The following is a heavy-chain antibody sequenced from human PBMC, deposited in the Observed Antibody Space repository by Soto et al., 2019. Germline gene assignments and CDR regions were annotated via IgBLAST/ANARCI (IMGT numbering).Heavy chain of an antibody. CDR2: TNPNSGGT. D-gene: IGHD6-13*01. J-gene: IGHJ3*02. CDR3: AREVNPTLYSSSWYRRGCDAFDI. CDR1: GYTFTGYY. V-gene: IGHV1-2*02. Sequence: QVQLVQSGAEVKKPGASVKVSCKASGYTFTGYYVHWVRQAPGQGLEWMGWTNPNSGGTNYAQKFQGRVTMTRDTSISTAYMELSRLRSDDTAVYYCAREVNPTLYSSSWYRRGCDAFDIWGQGTMVTVSS.